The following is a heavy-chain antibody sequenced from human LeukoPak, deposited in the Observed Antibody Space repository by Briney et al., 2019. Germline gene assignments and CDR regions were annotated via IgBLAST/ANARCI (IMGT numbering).Heavy chain of an antibody. CDR3: ARDKAFGIAVGNWFDP. V-gene: IGHV3-7*03. Sequence: GGSLRLSCAASGFTFSSYWMSWVRQAPGKGLEWVANIKQDGSEKYYVDSVKGRFTISRDNAKNSLYLQMNSLRADDTAVYYCARDKAFGIAVGNWFDPWGQGTLVTVSS. CDR1: GFTFSSYW. D-gene: IGHD6-19*01. J-gene: IGHJ5*02. CDR2: IKQDGSEK.